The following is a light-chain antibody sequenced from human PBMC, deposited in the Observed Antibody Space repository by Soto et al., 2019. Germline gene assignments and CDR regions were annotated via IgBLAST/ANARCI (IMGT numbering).Light chain of an antibody. J-gene: IGKJ2*01. CDR1: QIIGTN. CDR3: QQYDKWPYT. Sequence: EIVLTQSPATLSVSPGEGATLSCRTSQIIGTNLAWYQQKPGQAPRLLIYGAFIRAPGFPVRFRGTGSGSEFPPPIHSLQSEDGALYFCQQYDKWPYTFGQGTKVDIK. CDR2: GAF. V-gene: IGKV3-15*01.